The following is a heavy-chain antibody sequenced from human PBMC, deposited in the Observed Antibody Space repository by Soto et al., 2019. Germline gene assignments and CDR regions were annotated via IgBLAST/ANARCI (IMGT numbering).Heavy chain of an antibody. V-gene: IGHV5-51*01. J-gene: IGHJ4*02. Sequence: PGESLKISCKASGYSFTNFWIAWVRQMPGRGLEWMGFIYPGDSDTTYSPSFQGRVTISADKSISTAYLQWSSLEASDAAIYYCVKFRSGGNYNPFDYWGQGTLVTVSS. CDR2: IYPGDSDT. D-gene: IGHD3-10*01. CDR3: VKFRSGGNYNPFDY. CDR1: GYSFTNFW.